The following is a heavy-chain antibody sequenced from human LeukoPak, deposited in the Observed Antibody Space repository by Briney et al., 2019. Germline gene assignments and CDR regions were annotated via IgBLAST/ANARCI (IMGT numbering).Heavy chain of an antibody. D-gene: IGHD1-26*01. CDR1: GGSFSGYY. V-gene: IGHV4-34*01. CDR3: ARFPSGATFDY. J-gene: IGHJ4*02. CDR2: INHSGST. Sequence: SETLSLTCAVYGGSFSGYYWSWIRQPPGKGLEWIGEINHSGSTNYNPSLKSRVTISVDTSKNQFSLKLSSVTAADTAVYYCARFPSGATFDYWGQGTLVTVSS.